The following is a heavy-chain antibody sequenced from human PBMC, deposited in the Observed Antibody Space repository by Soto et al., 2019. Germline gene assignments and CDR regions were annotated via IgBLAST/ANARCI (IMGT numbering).Heavy chain of an antibody. CDR3: VGGNFRY. CDR1: GYNFYSFD. CDR2: MNPKSGNT. J-gene: IGHJ4*02. Sequence: QVQLVQSGAEVRKPGASVKVSCKASGYNFYSFDIYWVRQATGHGLEWMGWMNPKSGNTGYAQKLRGRVTMTRNTSNSTAYMELTSLTSDDTGVYYCVGGNFRYWGQGTLVTVSS. V-gene: IGHV1-8*02.